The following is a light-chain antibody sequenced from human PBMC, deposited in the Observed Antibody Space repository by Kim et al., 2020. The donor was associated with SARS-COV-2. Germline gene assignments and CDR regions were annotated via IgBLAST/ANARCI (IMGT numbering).Light chain of an antibody. J-gene: IGKJ1*01. V-gene: IGKV3-20*01. CDR3: QQYGSSPWT. Sequence: PGGSATLSCGASPRVAGSTDLARYQQTPCQAPRLLISGASSRATGIPDRFSGSGSGTDFTLTISRLEPEDFAVYYCQQYGSSPWTFGQGTKVEIK. CDR1: PRVAGSTD. CDR2: GAS.